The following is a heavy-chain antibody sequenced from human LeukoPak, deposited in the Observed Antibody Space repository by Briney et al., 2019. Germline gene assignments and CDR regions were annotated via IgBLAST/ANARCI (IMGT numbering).Heavy chain of an antibody. V-gene: IGHV1-2*02. D-gene: IGHD6-13*01. J-gene: IGHJ4*02. CDR2: INPDSGGT. Sequence: ASVKVSCKASGYTFTGYFMHWVRQAPGQELVWMGWINPDSGGTAYAQKFQGRVTMTRDPSVSTAYMELSRLRSDDTAVYYCARVVDSSSRYYFYYWGQGTLVTVSS. CDR1: GYTFTGYF. CDR3: ARVVDSSSRYYFYY.